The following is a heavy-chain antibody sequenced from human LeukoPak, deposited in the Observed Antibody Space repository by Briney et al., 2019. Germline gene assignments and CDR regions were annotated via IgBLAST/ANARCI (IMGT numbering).Heavy chain of an antibody. Sequence: PGGSLRLSCAASGFTFRNYNMNWVRQAPGKGLEWVSSISSSSSYIYYADSVKGRFTISRDNAKKSLYLQTNSLRDEDTAVYYCARGDNGDYVWGQGSLVTVSS. D-gene: IGHD4-17*01. J-gene: IGHJ4*02. CDR2: ISSSSSYI. CDR3: ARGDNGDYV. CDR1: GFTFRNYN. V-gene: IGHV3-21*01.